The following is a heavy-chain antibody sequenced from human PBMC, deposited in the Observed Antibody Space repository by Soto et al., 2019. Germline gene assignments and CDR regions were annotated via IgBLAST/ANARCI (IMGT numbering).Heavy chain of an antibody. CDR2: IYHSGST. J-gene: IGHJ6*02. D-gene: IGHD3-10*01. CDR3: ARAYGTGDSNDYYYGMDV. Sequence: SETLSLTCAVSGGSISGGGYSWSWIRQPPGKGLEWIGYIYHSGSTYYNPSLKSRVTISVDRSKNQFSLKLSSVTAADTAVYYCARAYGTGDSNDYYYGMDVWGQGTTVTVSS. V-gene: IGHV4-30-2*01. CDR1: GGSISGGGYS.